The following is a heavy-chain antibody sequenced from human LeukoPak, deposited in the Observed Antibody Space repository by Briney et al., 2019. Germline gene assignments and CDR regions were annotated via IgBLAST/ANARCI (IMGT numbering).Heavy chain of an antibody. CDR3: AGADSRIAFDI. D-gene: IGHD3-22*01. CDR2: IYYSGST. J-gene: IGHJ3*02. Sequence: SETLSLTCTVSGGSIRSYYWSWIRQPPGKRLEWIGHIYYSGSTNYNPSLKSRVTISADTSKNQFSLKLSSVTAADTAVYCCAGADSRIAFDIWGRGTMVTVSS. CDR1: GGSIRSYY. V-gene: IGHV4-59*01.